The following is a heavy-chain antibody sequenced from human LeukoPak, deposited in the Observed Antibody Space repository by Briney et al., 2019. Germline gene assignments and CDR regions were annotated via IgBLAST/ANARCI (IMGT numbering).Heavy chain of an antibody. Sequence: NTGGSLRLSCAASGCTFSDYYMSWIRQAPGKGLKWVSYISSSSSYTNYADSVKGRFTISRDNAKNSLYLQMNSLRAEDTAVYYCARVRAYCSSTSCRGMGGNWFDPWGQGTLVTVSS. CDR2: ISSSSSYT. CDR3: ARVRAYCSSTSCRGMGGNWFDP. J-gene: IGHJ5*02. D-gene: IGHD2-2*01. V-gene: IGHV3-11*05. CDR1: GCTFSDYY.